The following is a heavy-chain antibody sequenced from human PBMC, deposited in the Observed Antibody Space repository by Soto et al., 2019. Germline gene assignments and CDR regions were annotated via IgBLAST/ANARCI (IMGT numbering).Heavy chain of an antibody. CDR1: GGSISSGGYY. V-gene: IGHV4-31*03. Sequence: PSETLSLTCTVSGGSISSGGYYWSWIRQHPGKGLEWIGYIYYSGSTYHNPSLKGRVTISVDTSKNQFSLKLSSVTAADTAVYYCARGAEVYYDFWSGYYPKTGWFDPWGQGTLVTVSS. J-gene: IGHJ5*02. CDR2: IYYSGST. CDR3: ARGAEVYYDFWSGYYPKTGWFDP. D-gene: IGHD3-3*01.